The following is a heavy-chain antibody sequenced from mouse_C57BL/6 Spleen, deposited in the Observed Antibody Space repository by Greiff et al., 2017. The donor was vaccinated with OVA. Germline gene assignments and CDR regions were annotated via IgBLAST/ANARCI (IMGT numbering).Heavy chain of an antibody. CDR1: GFTFSSYG. V-gene: IGHV5-6*02. Sequence: EVKLEESGGDLVKPGGSLKLSCAASGFTFSSYGMSWVRQTPDKRLEWVATISSGGSYTYYPDSVKGRFTISRDNAKNTLYLQMSSLKSEDTAMYYCARRGDYSLDYWGQGTTLTVSS. J-gene: IGHJ2*01. D-gene: IGHD1-1*01. CDR3: ARRGDYSLDY. CDR2: ISSGGSYT.